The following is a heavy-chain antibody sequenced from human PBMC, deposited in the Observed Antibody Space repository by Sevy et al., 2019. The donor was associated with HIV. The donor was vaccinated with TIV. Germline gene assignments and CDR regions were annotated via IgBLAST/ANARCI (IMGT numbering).Heavy chain of an antibody. Sequence: ASVKVSCKASGGTFSSYAISWVRQAPGQGLEWMGGIIPIFGTANYAQKFQGRVTITADESTSTAYMELSSLGSEDTAVYYCATPYSSSSGGWNYYYYYGMDVWGQGTTVTVSS. J-gene: IGHJ6*02. V-gene: IGHV1-69*13. CDR3: ATPYSSSSGGWNYYYYYGMDV. CDR1: GGTFSSYA. D-gene: IGHD6-6*01. CDR2: IIPIFGTA.